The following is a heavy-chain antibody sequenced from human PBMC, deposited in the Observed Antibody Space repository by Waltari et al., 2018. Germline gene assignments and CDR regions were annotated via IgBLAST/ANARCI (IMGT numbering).Heavy chain of an antibody. J-gene: IGHJ4*02. CDR1: GYSISSGYY. CDR2: IYRSGTT. Sequence: QVQLQESGPGLVRPSEILSLTCGVSGYSISSGYYWGWIRQTPGKGLEWIGSIYRSGTTYYNPSLESRVTMSVDTSKNQFALKMSPVTAADTAVYYCTRRYTRRDYSPFDFWGQGTLVTVSS. CDR3: TRRYTRRDYSPFDF. V-gene: IGHV4-38-2*01. D-gene: IGHD4-4*01.